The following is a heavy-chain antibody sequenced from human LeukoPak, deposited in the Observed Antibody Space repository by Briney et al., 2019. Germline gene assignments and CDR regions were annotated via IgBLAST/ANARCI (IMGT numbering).Heavy chain of an antibody. CDR1: GGSISSYY. CDR2: INHSGST. V-gene: IGHV4-34*01. J-gene: IGHJ4*02. CDR3: ARDSIAAAGPPPFDY. D-gene: IGHD6-13*01. Sequence: SETLSLTCTVSGGSISSYYWSWIRQPPGKGLEWIGEINHSGSTNYNPSLKSRVTISVDTSKNQFSLKLSSVTAADTAVYYCARDSIAAAGPPPFDYWGQGTLVTVSS.